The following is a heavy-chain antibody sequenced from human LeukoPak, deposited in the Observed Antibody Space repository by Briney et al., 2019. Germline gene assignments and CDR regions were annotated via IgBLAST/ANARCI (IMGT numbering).Heavy chain of an antibody. J-gene: IGHJ5*02. Sequence: PGGCLRLSCAASVFTVSSIYMRWVRQAPGKGVEGVSVIYSGCSTYYGDSVKGRFTISRDNSKNTLYLKMNSLRAEDTSVYYCPKPPYSNYPNWFDPWGQGTLVTVSS. CDR3: PKPPYSNYPNWFDP. V-gene: IGHV3-53*01. D-gene: IGHD4-11*01. CDR1: VFTVSSIY. CDR2: IYSGCST.